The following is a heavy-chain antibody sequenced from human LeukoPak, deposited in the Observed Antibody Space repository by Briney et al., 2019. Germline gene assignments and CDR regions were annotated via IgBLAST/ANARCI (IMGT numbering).Heavy chain of an antibody. CDR1: GGSISSYY. D-gene: IGHD5-12*01. CDR2: IYYSGST. V-gene: IGHV4-59*12. J-gene: IGHJ6*03. CDR3: ARGPFGDSGYSYYYYYMDV. Sequence: SETLSLTCTVSGGSISSYYWSWIRQPPGKGLEWIGYIYYSGSTNYNPSLKSRVTISVDTSKNQFSLKLSSVTAADTAVYYCARGPFGDSGYSYYYYYMDVWGKGTTVTVSS.